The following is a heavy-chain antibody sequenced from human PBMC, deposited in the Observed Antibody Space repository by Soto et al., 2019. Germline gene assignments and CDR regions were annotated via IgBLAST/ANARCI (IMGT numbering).Heavy chain of an antibody. CDR3: ARVVIAAWDYFDY. J-gene: IGHJ4*02. V-gene: IGHV4-30-4*01. Sequence: SETLSLTCTVSGGSISSGDYYWSWIRQPPGKGLEWIGYIYYSGSTYYNPPLKSRVTISVDTSKNQFSLKLSSVTAADTAVYYCARVVIAAWDYFDYWGQGTLVTVSS. CDR1: GGSISSGDYY. D-gene: IGHD6-13*01. CDR2: IYYSGST.